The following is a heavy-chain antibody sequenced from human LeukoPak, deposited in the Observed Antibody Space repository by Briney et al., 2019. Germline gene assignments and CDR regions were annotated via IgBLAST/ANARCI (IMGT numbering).Heavy chain of an antibody. V-gene: IGHV4-39*01. CDR3: ARVAMEAFDY. CDR1: GGSISSSSYY. J-gene: IGHJ4*02. Sequence: SETLSLTCTVSGGSISSSSYYWGWIRQPPGMGLEWIRSIYYSGSTYYNPSLRRRVTISVDTSKNQFSLKLSSVTAADTAVYYCARVAMEAFDYWGQGTLVTVSS. CDR2: IYYSGST. D-gene: IGHD5-12*01.